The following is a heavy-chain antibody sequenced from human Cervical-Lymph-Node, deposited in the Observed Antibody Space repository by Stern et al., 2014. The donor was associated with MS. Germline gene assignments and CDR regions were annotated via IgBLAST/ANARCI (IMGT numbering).Heavy chain of an antibody. CDR2: ISAYNGNT. CDR1: GYTFRNFG. Sequence: MQLVESGAEVKKPGASVKVSCKASGYTFRNFGINWVRQAPGQGLEWMGWISAYNGNTNHAQKFQGRVNMTTDTSTSTAYMELRSLTSDDTAVYYCARPGEWFDNAFDIWGQGTMVTVSS. V-gene: IGHV1-18*04. D-gene: IGHD3-3*01. CDR3: ARPGEWFDNAFDI. J-gene: IGHJ3*02.